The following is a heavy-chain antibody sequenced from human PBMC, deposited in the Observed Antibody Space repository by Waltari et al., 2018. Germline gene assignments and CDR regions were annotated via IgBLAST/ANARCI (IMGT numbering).Heavy chain of an antibody. CDR1: NGALNNYL. CDR2: INPSGVI. D-gene: IGHD2-8*02. J-gene: IGHJ6*02. CDR3: ARGLREGSWTGDLFYYHHYGMDV. Sequence: QVHLQQWGAGLLKPSKTLSPTCGGHNGALNNYLCNWLRQSNGKGLAWTGKINPSGVINNNPALKSRVTISKDTSKNQVSLKLRSVTAADTAMYYCARGLREGSWTGDLFYYHHYGMDVWGQGTTVTVSS. V-gene: IGHV4-34*01.